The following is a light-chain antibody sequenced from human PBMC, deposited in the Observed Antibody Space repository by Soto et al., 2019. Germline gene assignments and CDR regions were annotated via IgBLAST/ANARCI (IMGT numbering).Light chain of an antibody. CDR2: GAS. J-gene: IGKJ1*01. CDR1: QGISNE. Sequence: IQMTRSPSSLSASVGDRDSITCRDSQGISNELGCYXQRQGKATNVLIYGASTLQSGVPSSFSGSPSGTDFTLTISSLQPEDFATYYCLQDYTYPWTFGQGTKVDIK. V-gene: IGKV1-6*01. CDR3: LQDYTYPWT.